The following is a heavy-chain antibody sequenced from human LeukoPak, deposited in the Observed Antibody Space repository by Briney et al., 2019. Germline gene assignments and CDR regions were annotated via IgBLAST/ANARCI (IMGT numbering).Heavy chain of an antibody. Sequence: SSVKVSCKASGGTFSSYAISWVRQAPGQGLEWMGGIIPIFGTANYAQKFQGRVTITTDESTSTAYMELNSLRAEDTAVYYCAKGRGTVTKKYYFDYWGQGTLVTVSS. CDR3: AKGRGTVTKKYYFDY. D-gene: IGHD4-17*01. CDR1: GGTFSSYA. CDR2: IIPIFGTA. J-gene: IGHJ4*02. V-gene: IGHV1-69*05.